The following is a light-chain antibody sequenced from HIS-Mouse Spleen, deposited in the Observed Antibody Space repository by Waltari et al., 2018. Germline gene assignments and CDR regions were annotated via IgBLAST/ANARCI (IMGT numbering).Light chain of an antibody. Sequence: QSALTQPASVSGSPGQSITISCTGTSSDVGGYNYVSWYQQHPGKAPKLMSYDFSNRPSGVSNRFSGSKSGNTASLTISGLQAEDEADYYCSSYTSSSTVVFGGGTKLTVL. CDR3: SSYTSSSTVV. CDR2: DFS. J-gene: IGLJ2*01. CDR1: SSDVGGYNY. V-gene: IGLV2-14*03.